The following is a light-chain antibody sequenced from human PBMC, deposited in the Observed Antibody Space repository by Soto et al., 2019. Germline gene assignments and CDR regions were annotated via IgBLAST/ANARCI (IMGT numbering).Light chain of an antibody. CDR2: GVS. V-gene: IGKV3-20*01. CDR3: QKYIDSTLT. J-gene: IGKJ1*01. CDR1: QTVNRNY. Sequence: EIVLTQSPGTLALSLGDGATLSCRASQTVNRNYLAWYHQKPDQPPRLLIYGVSNRATGVPDRFSGGGSGTEFTLTIVSREPDDVGTYYCQKYIDSTLTFGQGTSVEVK.